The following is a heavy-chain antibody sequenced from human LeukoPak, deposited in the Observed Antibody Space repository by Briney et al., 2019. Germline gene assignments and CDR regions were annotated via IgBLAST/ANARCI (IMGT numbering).Heavy chain of an antibody. J-gene: IGHJ4*02. CDR3: ARRPADYYGGNYYFDY. CDR1: GGSISSCH. V-gene: IGHV4-59*01. D-gene: IGHD4-23*01. CDR2: IYYSGST. Sequence: PSETLSLTCTVSGGSISSCHWSWIRQPPGKGLEWIGYIYYSGSTNYNPSLKSRVTISVDTSKNQFSLKLSSVTAADTAVYYCARRPADYYGGNYYFDYWGQGTLVTVSS.